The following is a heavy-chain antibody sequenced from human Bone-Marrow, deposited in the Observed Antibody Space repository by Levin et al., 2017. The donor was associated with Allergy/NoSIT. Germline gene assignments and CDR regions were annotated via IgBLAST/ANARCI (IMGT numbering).Heavy chain of an antibody. J-gene: IGHJ4*02. Sequence: GSLRLSCTVSGVSITSSGYYWGWIRQPPGKGLEWIGSFYYSGTTYYNPSLKSRVTISVDTSKKQFSLKLTSVTAADTAVYYCATGGGIAVGGAWGQGTLVTVSS. CDR3: ATGGGIAVGGA. D-gene: IGHD6-19*01. V-gene: IGHV4-39*01. CDR2: FYYSGTT. CDR1: GVSITSSGYY.